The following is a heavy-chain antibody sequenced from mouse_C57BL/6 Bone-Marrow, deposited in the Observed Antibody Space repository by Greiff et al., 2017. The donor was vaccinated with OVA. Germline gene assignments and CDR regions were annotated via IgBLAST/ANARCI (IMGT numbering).Heavy chain of an antibody. CDR1: GFTFSDYY. CDR2: INYDGSST. CDR3: ARDGLKYYGSSHLFDD. D-gene: IGHD1-1*01. V-gene: IGHV5-16*01. Sequence: EVKLMESEGGLVQPGSSMKLSCTASGFTFSDYYMAWVRQVPEKGLEWVANINYDGSSTYYLDSLKSRFIISRDNAKNILYLQMSSLKSEDTATYYCARDGLKYYGSSHLFDDWGQGTTLTVSS. J-gene: IGHJ2*01.